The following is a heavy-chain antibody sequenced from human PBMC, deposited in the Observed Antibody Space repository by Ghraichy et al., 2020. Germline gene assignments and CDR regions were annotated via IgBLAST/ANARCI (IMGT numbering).Heavy chain of an antibody. D-gene: IGHD3-22*01. CDR2: IYADDTT. V-gene: IGHV3-66*01. CDR1: GLSVSRTY. CDR3: ARGARFSSVNDF. J-gene: IGHJ4*02. Sequence: GGSLRLSCAASGLSVSRTYFTWVRQVPGKGLQWVSVIYADDTTYYAESVKGRFTISRDNSENTLDLQMNSLRVEDSGIYYCARGARFSSVNDFWGQGSLVTVSA.